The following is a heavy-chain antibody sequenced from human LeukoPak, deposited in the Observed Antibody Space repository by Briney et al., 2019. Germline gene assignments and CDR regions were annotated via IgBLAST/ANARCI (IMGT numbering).Heavy chain of an antibody. V-gene: IGHV3-74*01. Sequence: QTGGSLRLSCAASGFTFSSYWMHWVRQAPGKGLVWVSRINTDGSSTIYADSVKGRFTMSRDNAKNLLYLQMNSLRDEDTAMYYCARVSAPGTSGWYFGYWGQGTLVTVSS. CDR3: ARVSAPGTSGWYFGY. D-gene: IGHD6-19*01. CDR2: INTDGSST. CDR1: GFTFSSYW. J-gene: IGHJ4*02.